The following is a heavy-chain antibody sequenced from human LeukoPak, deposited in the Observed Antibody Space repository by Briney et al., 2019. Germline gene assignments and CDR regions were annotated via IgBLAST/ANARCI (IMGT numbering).Heavy chain of an antibody. Sequence: GGSLRLSCAASGFTFSGYGMHWVRQAPGKGPMWVSRICPDGTGISYADSVKARFTTSRDNAKNTVYLQMNSLREEDTAVYYCVKDFRSADYWGQGTLVTVSS. J-gene: IGHJ4*02. CDR3: VKDFRSADY. CDR2: ICPDGTGI. CDR1: GFTFSGYG. V-gene: IGHV3-74*01.